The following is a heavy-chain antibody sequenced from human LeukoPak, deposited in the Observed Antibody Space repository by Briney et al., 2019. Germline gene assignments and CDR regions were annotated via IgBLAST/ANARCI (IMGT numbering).Heavy chain of an antibody. V-gene: IGHV1-18*01. Sequence: ASVKVSCKASGYTFTSYGISWVRQAPGQGLEWMGWISAYNGNTNYAQKLQGRVTMTTDTSTSTAYMELRSLRSDDTAVYYCARDYVVVVPAADPPPFVYWGQGTLVTVSS. CDR2: ISAYNGNT. D-gene: IGHD2-2*01. CDR1: GYTFTSYG. CDR3: ARDYVVVVPAADPPPFVY. J-gene: IGHJ4*02.